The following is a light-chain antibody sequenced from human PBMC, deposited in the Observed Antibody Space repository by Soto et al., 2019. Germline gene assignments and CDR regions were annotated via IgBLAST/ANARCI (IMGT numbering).Light chain of an antibody. Sequence: DIQMTQSPSSLSASVGDRVTITCRASQSISTYLNWYQQKPGKVPKLLIYAASSLQSGVPSRFSGSGSGTDFTLTISSLQPEDFAVYYCQQRATWPPFTFGPGTKVDLK. CDR1: QSISTY. CDR3: QQRATWPPFT. V-gene: IGKV1-39*01. J-gene: IGKJ3*01. CDR2: AAS.